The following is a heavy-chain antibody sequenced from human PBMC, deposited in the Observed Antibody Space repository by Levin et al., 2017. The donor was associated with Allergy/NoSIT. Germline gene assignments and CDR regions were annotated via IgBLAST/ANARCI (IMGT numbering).Heavy chain of an antibody. CDR2: IINSGVGT. D-gene: IGHD3-10*01. J-gene: IGHJ4*02. V-gene: IGHV3-23*01. CDR1: GFTFNNYA. Sequence: GGSLRLSCAASGFTFNNYAMSWVRQAPGKGLEWVSAIINSGVGTYYADSVKGRFTISRDNSKNTMYLQMNSLRAEDTAVYFCAKDAIRGTDQPYYFDYWGQGTLVTASS. CDR3: AKDAIRGTDQPYYFDY.